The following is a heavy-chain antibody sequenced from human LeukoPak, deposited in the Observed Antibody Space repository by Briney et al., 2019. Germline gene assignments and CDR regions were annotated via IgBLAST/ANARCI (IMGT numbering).Heavy chain of an antibody. CDR1: GFTFSSYS. CDR3: ARVPRYCSSTSCPPDAFDI. D-gene: IGHD2-2*01. Sequence: PGGSLRLSCAASGFTFSSYSMNWVRQAPGKGLEWVSYISSSSSTIYYADSVKGRFTISRDNATNSLYLQMNSLRAEDTAVYYCARVPRYCSSTSCPPDAFDIWGQGTMVTVSS. CDR2: ISSSSSTI. V-gene: IGHV3-48*01. J-gene: IGHJ3*02.